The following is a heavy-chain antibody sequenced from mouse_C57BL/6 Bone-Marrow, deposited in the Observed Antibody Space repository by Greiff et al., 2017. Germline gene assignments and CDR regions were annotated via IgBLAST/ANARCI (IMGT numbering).Heavy chain of an antibody. D-gene: IGHD1-1*01. CDR1: GYTFTSYW. Sequence: VQLQQSGAELVKPGASVKLSCKASGYTFTSYWMHWVKQRPGRGLEWIGRIDPNSGGTKYNEKFKSKATLTVDKPSSTAYMQRSSLTSEDSAVYYCARDITTVVATDYAMDYWGQGTSGTGSS. V-gene: IGHV1-72*01. CDR3: ARDITTVVATDYAMDY. J-gene: IGHJ4*01. CDR2: IDPNSGGT.